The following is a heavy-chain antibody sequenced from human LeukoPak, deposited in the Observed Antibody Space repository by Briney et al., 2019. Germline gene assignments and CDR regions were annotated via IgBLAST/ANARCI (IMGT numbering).Heavy chain of an antibody. CDR3: ARVYGDQFSNWFDP. CDR2: IYYSGST. J-gene: IGHJ5*02. CDR1: GGSISSGDYY. D-gene: IGHD4-17*01. V-gene: IGHV4-61*08. Sequence: SETLSLTCTVSGGSISSGDYYWSWIRQPPGKGLEWIGYIYYSGSTNYNPSLKSRVTMSVDTSKNQFSLKLSSVTAADTAVYYCARVYGDQFSNWFDPWGQGTLVTVSS.